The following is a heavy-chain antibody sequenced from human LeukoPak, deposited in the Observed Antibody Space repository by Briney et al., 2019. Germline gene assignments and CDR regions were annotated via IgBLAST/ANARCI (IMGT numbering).Heavy chain of an antibody. V-gene: IGHV3-11*06. J-gene: IGHJ4*02. CDR3: ARDRGRDWSYGGFDY. CDR1: GFTFSDYY. CDR2: ISSSSSYT. D-gene: IGHD1-7*01. Sequence: PGGSLRLSCAASGFTFSDYYMSWIRQAPGKGLEWVSYISSSSSYTNYADSVKGRFTISRDNAKNSLYLQMNSLRAEDTAVYYCARDRGRDWSYGGFDYWGQGTQVTVSS.